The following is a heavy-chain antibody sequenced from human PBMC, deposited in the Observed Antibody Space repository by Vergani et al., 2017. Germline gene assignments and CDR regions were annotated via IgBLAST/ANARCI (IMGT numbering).Heavy chain of an antibody. V-gene: IGHV2-5*04. D-gene: IGHD1-7*01. CDR2: IYWNDDQ. Sequence: QITLKESGPTLVKPTQTLTLTCTFSGFSLNTRGVSVAWIRQPPGKALDWLALIYWNDDQHYSPSLNNRVTITKDTSKNQVVLTMTNMDYVDTGTYYGVYRKTECGTTGCFYPFDYYYYMDVRGKGTTVTVSS. CDR1: GFSLNTRGVS. J-gene: IGHJ6*03. CDR3: VYRKTECGTTGCFYPFDYYYYMDV.